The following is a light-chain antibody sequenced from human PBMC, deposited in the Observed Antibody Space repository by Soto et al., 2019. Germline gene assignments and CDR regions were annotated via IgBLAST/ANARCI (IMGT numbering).Light chain of an antibody. CDR2: AVS. V-gene: IGKV3-11*01. CDR3: QQRRNWPLT. CDR1: QSVNSY. J-gene: IGKJ4*01. Sequence: EIVLTQSPATLSLSPGERATLSCRASQSVNSYLTWYQQKPGQAPRLLIYAVSNRATGIPVRFSGSGSGTDFTLTISSLEPEDVAIYYCQQRRNWPLTFGGGTKVEIK.